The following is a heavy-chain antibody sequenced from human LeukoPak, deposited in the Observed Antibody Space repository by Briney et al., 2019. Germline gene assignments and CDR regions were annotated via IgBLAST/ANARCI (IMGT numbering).Heavy chain of an antibody. Sequence: PSETLSLTCTVSGGSISSGDYYWSWIRQPPGKGLGWIGYIYYSGSTYYNPSLKSRVTISVDTSKNQFSLKLSSVTAADTAVYYCARVGNIAAAGPDYWGQGTLVTVSS. V-gene: IGHV4-30-4*01. CDR3: ARVGNIAAAGPDY. CDR1: GGSISSGDYY. J-gene: IGHJ4*02. CDR2: IYYSGST. D-gene: IGHD6-13*01.